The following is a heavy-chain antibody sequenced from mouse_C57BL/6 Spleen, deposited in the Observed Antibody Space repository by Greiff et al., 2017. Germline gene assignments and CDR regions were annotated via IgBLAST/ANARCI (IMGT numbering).Heavy chain of an antibody. D-gene: IGHD1-1*01. CDR2: IDPSDSYT. CDR3: SRFTTVVATDY. J-gene: IGHJ2*01. CDR1: GYTFTSYW. Sequence: SCKASGYTFTSYWMQWVKQRPGQGLEWIGEIDPSDSYTNYNQKFKGKATLTGDISSSTAYMQPSSLTSEDSAVYYCSRFTTVVATDYWGQGTTLTVSS. V-gene: IGHV1-50*01.